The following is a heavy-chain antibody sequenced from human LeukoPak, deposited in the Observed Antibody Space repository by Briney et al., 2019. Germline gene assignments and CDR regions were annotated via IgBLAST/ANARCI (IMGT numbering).Heavy chain of an antibody. CDR1: GFTFSSYG. D-gene: IGHD3-3*01. V-gene: IGHV3-30*02. CDR3: AKDPYHDFWSGYLDYFDY. CDR2: IRYDGSNK. Sequence: GGSLRLSCAASGFTFSSYGMHWVRQAPGKGLEWVAFIRYDGSNKYYADSVKGRFTISRDNSKNTLYLQMNSLRAEDTAVYYCAKDPYHDFWSGYLDYFDYWGQGTLVTVSS. J-gene: IGHJ4*02.